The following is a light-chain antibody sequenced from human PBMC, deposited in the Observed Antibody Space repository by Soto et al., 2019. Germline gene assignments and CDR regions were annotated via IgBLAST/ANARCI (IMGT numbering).Light chain of an antibody. V-gene: IGKV3-15*01. CDR2: DTS. J-gene: IGKJ1*01. Sequence: EIVLTQSPATLSVSPGERATLSCRASQSVNSNLAWYQQKPGQAPRLLIFDTSTRATGIPAMFSGSGSGTEFTLTISSLQSEDFAVYYCQQYDNWLPWTFGQGTKVEIK. CDR1: QSVNSN. CDR3: QQYDNWLPWT.